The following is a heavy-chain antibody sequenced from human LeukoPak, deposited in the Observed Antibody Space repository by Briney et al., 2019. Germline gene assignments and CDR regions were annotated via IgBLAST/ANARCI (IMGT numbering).Heavy chain of an antibody. V-gene: IGHV4-31*03. D-gene: IGHD4-4*01. CDR1: GGSISSGGYY. CDR2: IYYSGST. Sequence: SETLSLTCTVSGGSISSGGYYWSWIRQHPGKGLEWIGYIYYSGSTYYNPSLKSRVTISVDRSKNQFSLKLSSVTAADTAVYYCARGAYSNYDPGEFDYWGQGTLVTVSS. J-gene: IGHJ4*02. CDR3: ARGAYSNYDPGEFDY.